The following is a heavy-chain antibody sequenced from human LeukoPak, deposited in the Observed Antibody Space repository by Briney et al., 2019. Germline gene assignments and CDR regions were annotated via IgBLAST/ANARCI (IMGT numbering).Heavy chain of an antibody. J-gene: IGHJ3*02. D-gene: IGHD3-10*01. V-gene: IGHV3-21*06. Sequence: GGFLRLSCAASGFTFSSYSMNWVRQAPGKGLEWVSSISSGGSYIYFADSLKGRFTISRDNAKNSLDLQMNSLRAEDTAVYYCARTVRGVLTGAFDIWGQGTMVTVSS. CDR1: GFTFSSYS. CDR3: ARTVRGVLTGAFDI. CDR2: ISSGGSYI.